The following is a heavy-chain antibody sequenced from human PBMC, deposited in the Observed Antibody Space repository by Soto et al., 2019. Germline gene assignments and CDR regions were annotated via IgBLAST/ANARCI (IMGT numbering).Heavy chain of an antibody. Sequence: QDHLVQSGAEVKKPGASAKVSCKASGYTFKNYGINWVRQAPGRGLEWVAWISAYNGDTSYTQHFQGSVNVTNETLTNTAYMELRSLRPDDTAVYFCVLGGLETGYYRDMDYWGQVTLCSVSS. J-gene: IGHJ4*02. CDR3: VLGGLETGYYRDMDY. D-gene: IGHD3-9*01. CDR1: GYTFKNYG. V-gene: IGHV1-18*04. CDR2: ISAYNGDT.